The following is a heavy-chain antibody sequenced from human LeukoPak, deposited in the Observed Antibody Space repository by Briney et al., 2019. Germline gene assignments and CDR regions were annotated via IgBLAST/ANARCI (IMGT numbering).Heavy chain of an antibody. CDR2: IRSKAYGGTT. D-gene: IGHD3-10*01. Sequence: PGGSLRLSCTASGFTFGDYAMSWVRQAPGKGLEWVGFIRSKAYGGTTEYAASVKGRFTISRDDSKSIAYLQMNSLKTEDTAVYYCTRDRLGDTREFAFDIWGQGTMVTVSS. J-gene: IGHJ3*02. CDR1: GFTFGDYA. V-gene: IGHV3-49*04. CDR3: TRDRLGDTREFAFDI.